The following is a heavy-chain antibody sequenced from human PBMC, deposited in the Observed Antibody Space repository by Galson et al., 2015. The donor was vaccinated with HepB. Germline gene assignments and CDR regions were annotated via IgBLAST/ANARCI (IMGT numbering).Heavy chain of an antibody. J-gene: IGHJ6*02. Sequence: SVKVSCKVSGHTLSDLSIHWVRQTPGRGLQWMGGFDPEDGATIYTQNFQDRVTLTVDTSVNTAYMELSSLRSEDTAIYYCATARPKLIKMSRGVLTAHQFYGMDDWGQGTTVTVSS. CDR2: FDPEDGAT. CDR3: ATARPKLIKMSRGVLTAHQFYGMDD. V-gene: IGHV1-24*01. D-gene: IGHD3-10*01. CDR1: GHTLSDLS.